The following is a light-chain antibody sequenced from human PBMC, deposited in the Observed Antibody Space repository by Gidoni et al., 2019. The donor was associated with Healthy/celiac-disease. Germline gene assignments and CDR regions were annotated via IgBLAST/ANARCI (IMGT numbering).Light chain of an antibody. J-gene: IGKJ3*01. CDR3: QRCDNLPPE. CDR2: DAT. Sequence: GDRVTITCQASQDISNYLNWYQQKPGKAPKLLIYDATNLETGVPSRFSGSGSGTDFPFTISSLQPEDIATYCYQRCDNLPPEFGPGTKVDIK. CDR1: QDISNY. V-gene: IGKV1-33*01.